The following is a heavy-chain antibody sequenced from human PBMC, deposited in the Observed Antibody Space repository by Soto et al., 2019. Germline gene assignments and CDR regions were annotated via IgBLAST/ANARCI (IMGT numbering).Heavy chain of an antibody. J-gene: IGHJ3*02. V-gene: IGHV3-23*01. CDR2: ISGSGGST. D-gene: IGHD2-8*01. CDR1: GFTFSIYA. Sequence: PGGSLRLSCAASGFTFSIYAMSWVRQAPGKGLEWVSAISGSGGSTYYADSVKGRFTISRDNSKNTLYLQMNSLRAEDTAVYYCAKDSARGLSGDDAFDIWGQGTMVTVSS. CDR3: AKDSARGLSGDDAFDI.